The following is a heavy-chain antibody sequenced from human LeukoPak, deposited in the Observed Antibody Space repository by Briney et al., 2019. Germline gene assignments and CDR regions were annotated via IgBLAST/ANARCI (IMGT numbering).Heavy chain of an antibody. CDR1: GGSISSYY. J-gene: IGHJ4*02. CDR3: ARDRDGYNLFDY. D-gene: IGHD5-24*01. V-gene: IGHV4-59*01. Sequence: PSETQSLTCTVSGGSISSYYWSWIRQPPGKGLEWIGYIYYSGSTNYNPSLKSRVTISVDTSKNQFSLKLSSVTAADTAVYYCARDRDGYNLFDYWGQGTLVTVSS. CDR2: IYYSGST.